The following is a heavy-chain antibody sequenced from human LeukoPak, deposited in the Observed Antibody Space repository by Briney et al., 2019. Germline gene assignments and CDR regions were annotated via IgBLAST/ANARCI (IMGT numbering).Heavy chain of an antibody. CDR2: INPNSGGT. J-gene: IGHJ4*02. V-gene: IGHV1-2*02. Sequence: ASVKVSCKASGYTFTNYAMNWVRQAPGQGLEWMGWINPNSGGTNYAQKFQGRATITRDTSISTAYMELSRLRSDDTAVYYCARDRHYDILTGFDYWGQGTLVTVSS. CDR3: ARDRHYDILTGFDY. CDR1: GYTFTNYA. D-gene: IGHD3-9*01.